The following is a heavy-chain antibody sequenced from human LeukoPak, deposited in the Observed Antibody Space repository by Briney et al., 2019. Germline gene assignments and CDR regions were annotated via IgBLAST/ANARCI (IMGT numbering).Heavy chain of an antibody. Sequence: GGSLRLSCAASGFTFSSYWMSWVRQAPGKGLEWVANIKQDGSEKYYVDSVKGRFTISRDNAKNSLYLQMNSLRAEDTAVYYCAREFRATDDCGDYGGSSWGQGTLVTVSS. V-gene: IGHV3-7*01. CDR1: GFTFSSYW. CDR2: IKQDGSEK. J-gene: IGHJ4*02. D-gene: IGHD4-17*01. CDR3: AREFRATDDCGDYGGSS.